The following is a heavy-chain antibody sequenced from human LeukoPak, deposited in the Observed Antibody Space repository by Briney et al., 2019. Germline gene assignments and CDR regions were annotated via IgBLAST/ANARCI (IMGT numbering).Heavy chain of an antibody. V-gene: IGHV3-74*01. J-gene: IGHJ3*02. CDR2: IHSDGRST. Sequence: PGGSLRLSCAASGFTFSSYWMHWVRQAPGKGLVRVSRIHSDGRSTIYADSVKGRSILPRDNTKNTLYLQMNSLRAEDTAMYYCARGGSPPEALGDAFDIWGQGTMVTVSS. D-gene: IGHD1-26*01. CDR1: GFTFSSYW. CDR3: ARGGSPPEALGDAFDI.